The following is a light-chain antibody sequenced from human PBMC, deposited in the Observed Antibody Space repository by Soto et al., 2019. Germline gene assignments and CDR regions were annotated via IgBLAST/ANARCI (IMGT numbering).Light chain of an antibody. Sequence: ELVLTQSPGTLSLSPGERATHSCRASQSVSSSYLAWYQQKPGQAPRLLIYGASSRATGIPDRFSGSGSGTDFTLTISRLEPEDFAVYYCQHYGDSPRTFGQGTKVDIK. V-gene: IGKV3-20*01. CDR1: QSVSSSY. CDR2: GAS. J-gene: IGKJ1*01. CDR3: QHYGDSPRT.